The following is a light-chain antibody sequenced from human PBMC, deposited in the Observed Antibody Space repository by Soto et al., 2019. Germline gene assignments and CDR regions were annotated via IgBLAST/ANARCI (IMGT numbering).Light chain of an antibody. J-gene: IGLJ2*01. CDR3: SSYTSSSTRMV. CDR2: DVN. Sequence: QSVLTQPASVSGSPGKSITISGTGNSSDVGGYKYVSWYQHHPDKAPKLMIYDVNNRPSGVSNRISGSKSGNTASLTISGLPAEEEADYYCSSYTSSSTRMVFGGGTKVTVL. V-gene: IGLV2-14*03. CDR1: SSDVGGYKY.